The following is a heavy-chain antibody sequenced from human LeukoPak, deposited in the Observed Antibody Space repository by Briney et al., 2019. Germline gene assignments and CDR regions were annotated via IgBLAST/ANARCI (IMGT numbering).Heavy chain of an antibody. CDR3: ARVPYGGNPGNY. V-gene: IGHV4-38-2*02. CDR2: IYHSGST. D-gene: IGHD4-23*01. J-gene: IGHJ4*02. CDR1: GYSISSGYY. Sequence: PSETLSLTCTVSGYSISSGYYWGWIRQPPGKGLEWIGSIYHSGSTYYNPSLKSRVTISVDTSKNQFSLKLSSVTAADAAVYYCARVPYGGNPGNYWGQGTLVTVSS.